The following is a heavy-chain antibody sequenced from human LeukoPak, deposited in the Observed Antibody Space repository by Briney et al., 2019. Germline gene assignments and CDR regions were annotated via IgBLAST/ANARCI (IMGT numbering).Heavy chain of an antibody. CDR2: ISSSNSYI. V-gene: IGHV3-21*01. J-gene: IGHJ4*02. D-gene: IGHD3-22*01. CDR1: GFTFSSYT. CDR3: ARSSQGDSSGYWWDY. Sequence: GGSLRLSCAASGFTFSSYTMNWVRQAPGKGLAWVSSISSSNSYIYYADSVKGRFTISRDNAKNSLYLQMNSLRAEDTAVYYCARSSQGDSSGYWWDYWGQGTLVTVSS.